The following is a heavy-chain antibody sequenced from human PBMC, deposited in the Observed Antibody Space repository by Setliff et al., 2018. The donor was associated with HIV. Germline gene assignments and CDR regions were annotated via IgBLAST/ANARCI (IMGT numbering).Heavy chain of an antibody. V-gene: IGHV4-59*12. CDR2: FYYIGST. D-gene: IGHD2-15*01. J-gene: IGHJ4*02. CDR1: GGSISRYY. CDR3: ARDYGQEDSAMDFDH. Sequence: SETLSLTCTVSGGSISRYYWSWVRQPPGKGLEWIGCFYYIGSTKYNPSLKSRVTISVDTSKNQFSLKVTSVTAADTAVYYCARDYGQEDSAMDFDHWGQGTLVTVSS.